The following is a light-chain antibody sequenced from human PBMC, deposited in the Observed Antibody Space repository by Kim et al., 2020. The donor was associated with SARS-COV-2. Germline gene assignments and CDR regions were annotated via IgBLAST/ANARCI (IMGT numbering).Light chain of an antibody. Sequence: IVLTQSPGTLSLSPGERATLSCRARQSVSSDYVAWYEQKPGQAPRLLIHGASSRATGIPDRFSGSGSGTDFTLTISRLEPEDFAVYYCQQYGSSPVTFGQGTKVDIK. CDR1: QSVSSDY. J-gene: IGKJ1*01. CDR3: QQYGSSPVT. V-gene: IGKV3-20*01. CDR2: GAS.